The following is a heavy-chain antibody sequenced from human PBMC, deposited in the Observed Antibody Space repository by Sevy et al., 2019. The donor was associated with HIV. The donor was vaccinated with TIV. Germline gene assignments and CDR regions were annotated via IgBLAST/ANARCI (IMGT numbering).Heavy chain of an antibody. V-gene: IGHV3-23*01. CDR3: ASEGCNQPPDY. D-gene: IGHD2-8*01. CDR1: GFTFSKYS. Sequence: GSLKISCAASGFTFSKYSMSWVRQPPGKGLEWVSILSFGCGEINYADSVKGRFTISRDNSKKSVYLQMNNLRHEDTAVYYCASEGCNQPPDYWGQGTLVTVSS. J-gene: IGHJ4*02. CDR2: LSFGCGEI.